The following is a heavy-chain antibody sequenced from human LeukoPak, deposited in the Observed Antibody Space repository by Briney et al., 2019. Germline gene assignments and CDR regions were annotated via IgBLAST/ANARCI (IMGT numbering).Heavy chain of an antibody. D-gene: IGHD5-12*01. CDR1: GFTFSSYG. Sequence: GGSLRLSCAASGFTFSSYGTHWVRQAPGKGLEWVAVISYDGSNKYYADSVKGRFTISRDNSKNTLYLQMNSLRAEDTAVYYCAKDSGYALGYWGQGTLVTVSS. V-gene: IGHV3-30*18. CDR2: ISYDGSNK. CDR3: AKDSGYALGY. J-gene: IGHJ4*02.